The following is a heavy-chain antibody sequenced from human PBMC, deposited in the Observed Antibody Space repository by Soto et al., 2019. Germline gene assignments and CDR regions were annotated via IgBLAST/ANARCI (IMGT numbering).Heavy chain of an antibody. CDR3: AKARVRIVGANSFDY. CDR2: ISDDGDKR. D-gene: IGHD1-26*01. Sequence: GWSLRLSCVGSGFTFSNYGMHWVRQPPGKGLEWVALISDDGDKRYYADSVRGRLIISRDNSKDTLYLQMNSLGPDDTAVYFCAKARVRIVGANSFDYWGQGTPVTVYS. J-gene: IGHJ4*02. CDR1: GFTFSNYG. V-gene: IGHV3-30*18.